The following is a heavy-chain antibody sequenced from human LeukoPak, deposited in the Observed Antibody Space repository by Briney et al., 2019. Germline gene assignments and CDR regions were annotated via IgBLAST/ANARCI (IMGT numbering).Heavy chain of an antibody. CDR1: GYTFTSYG. V-gene: IGHV1-18*01. CDR3: AREQWLNPFDY. Sequence: ASVTVSCKASGYTFTSYGITWVRQAPGQGLEWMGWISAYNANTNYAQKLQGRVTMTTDTSTSTAYMELRSLRSDDTAVYYCAREQWLNPFDYWGQGTRVTVSS. D-gene: IGHD6-19*01. J-gene: IGHJ4*02. CDR2: ISAYNANT.